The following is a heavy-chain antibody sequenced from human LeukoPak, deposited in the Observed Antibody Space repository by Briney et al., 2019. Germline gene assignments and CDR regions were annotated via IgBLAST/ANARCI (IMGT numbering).Heavy chain of an antibody. CDR1: GLTFDDYG. J-gene: IGHJ6*03. Sequence: GGSLRLSCAASGLTFDDYGMSWVRQAPGKGLEWVSGINWNGGSTGYADSVKGRFTISRDNAKNSLYLQMNSLRAEDTALYYCARSGRYYSTSNYYYYMDVWGKGTTVTVSS. D-gene: IGHD4-11*01. CDR2: INWNGGST. CDR3: ARSGRYYSTSNYYYYMDV. V-gene: IGHV3-20*04.